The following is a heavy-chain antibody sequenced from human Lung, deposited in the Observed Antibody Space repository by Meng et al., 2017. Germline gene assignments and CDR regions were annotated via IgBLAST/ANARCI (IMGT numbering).Heavy chain of an antibody. Sequence: VQLQQWVPGLLKPSNTLSSTGVVSGGSFSDYYWSWIRQPPGKGLEWIGEINHSGSTNYNPSLESRATISVDTSQNNLSLKLSSVTAADSAVYYCARGPTTMAHDFDYWGQGTLVTVSS. CDR3: ARGPTTMAHDFDY. CDR1: GGSFSDYY. V-gene: IGHV4-34*01. D-gene: IGHD4-11*01. CDR2: INHSGST. J-gene: IGHJ4*02.